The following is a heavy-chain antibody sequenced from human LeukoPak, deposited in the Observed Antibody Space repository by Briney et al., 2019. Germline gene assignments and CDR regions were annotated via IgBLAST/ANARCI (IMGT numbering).Heavy chain of an antibody. Sequence: ASVKVSCKASGYTFTGYYLHWVRQAPGQGLEWMGGIIPIFGTANYAQKFQGRVTITADKSTSTAYMELSSLRSEDTAVYYCARDRSGSYEVFWFDPWGQGTLVTVSS. D-gene: IGHD1-26*01. V-gene: IGHV1-69*06. CDR2: IIPIFGTA. CDR1: GYTFTGYY. CDR3: ARDRSGSYEVFWFDP. J-gene: IGHJ5*02.